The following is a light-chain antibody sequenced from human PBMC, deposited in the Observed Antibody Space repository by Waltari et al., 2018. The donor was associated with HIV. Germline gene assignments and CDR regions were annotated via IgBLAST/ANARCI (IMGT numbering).Light chain of an antibody. CDR3: QSYDSSLSGSVV. CDR2: GNS. CDR1: SSNIGPSYA. V-gene: IGLV1-40*01. J-gene: IGLJ2*01. Sequence: SVLTQPPSVSGAPPQRFTFSSTGSSSNIGPSYAVHWYQQLPGPAPKLLIYGNSNRPSGVPDRFSGSKSGTSASLAITGLQAEDEADYYCQSYDSSLSGSVVFGGGTKLTVL.